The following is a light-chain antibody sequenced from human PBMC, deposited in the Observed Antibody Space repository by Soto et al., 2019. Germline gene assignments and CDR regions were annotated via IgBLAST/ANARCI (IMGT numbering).Light chain of an antibody. V-gene: IGLV2-14*03. J-gene: IGLJ1*01. CDR2: DVT. CDR1: SSDVGGFNY. CDR3: NSYPSSSTYV. Sequence: QSVLTQPASVYGSPGQSITISCTGTSSDVGGFNYVSWYQQHPGKAPKLMIYDVTNRPSGVSYRFSGSKSGNTASLTISGLQAEDEADYSCNSYPSSSTYVFGTGTTLTVL.